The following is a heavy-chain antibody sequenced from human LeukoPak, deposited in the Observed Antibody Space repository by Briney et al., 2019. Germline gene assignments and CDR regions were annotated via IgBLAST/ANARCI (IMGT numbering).Heavy chain of an antibody. D-gene: IGHD1-7*01. V-gene: IGHV3-74*01. CDR3: ARGITGTTGIYYYYMDV. Sequence: GGSLRLSCGASGFTFTTHWIHWVRQAPGKGLEWVSRIKPDGSDTNYADSVKGRFTISRDNAKNTVYLQMNSLRAEDTAVYYCARGITGTTGIYYYYMDVWGKGTTVTVSS. CDR2: IKPDGSDT. CDR1: GFTFTTHW. J-gene: IGHJ6*03.